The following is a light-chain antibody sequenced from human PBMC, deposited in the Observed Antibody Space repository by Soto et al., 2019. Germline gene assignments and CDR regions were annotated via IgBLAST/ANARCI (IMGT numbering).Light chain of an antibody. CDR1: QDVRTW. Sequence: IQMTQFPSSVSASVGDRVTITCRASQDVRTWLAWYQQRPGKAPKVLIHAATILQSGFPSRFSGSGAGTDFTLTINSLQPDDFAAYYWQQVYNFPLTFGPGTKVD. V-gene: IGKV1-12*01. J-gene: IGKJ3*01. CDR2: AAT. CDR3: QQVYNFPLT.